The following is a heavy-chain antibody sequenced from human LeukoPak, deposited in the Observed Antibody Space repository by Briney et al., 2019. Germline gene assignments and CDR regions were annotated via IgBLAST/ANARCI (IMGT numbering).Heavy chain of an antibody. V-gene: IGHV1-8*03. CDR1: GYTFTSYN. CDR2: MNLNSGKT. J-gene: IGHJ5*02. CDR3: ARAGKRYCSGGSCDNWFDP. Sequence: ASVKVSCKASGYTFTSYNINWVRQDPGQRHEWRGRMNLNSGKTSNAQTFQGRVTITRDTSINTAYIELSSLRPEDTAVYCGARAGKRYCSGGSCDNWFDPWGQGTLVTVSS. D-gene: IGHD2-15*01.